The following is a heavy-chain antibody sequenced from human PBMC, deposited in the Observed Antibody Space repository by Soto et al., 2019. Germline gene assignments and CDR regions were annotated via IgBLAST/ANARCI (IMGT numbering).Heavy chain of an antibody. D-gene: IGHD6-19*01. CDR3: ARTHKSIAVGAFDI. CDR2: IWYDGSNE. V-gene: IGHV3-33*01. Sequence: QVQLVESGGGVVQPGRSLRLSCAASGFTFSDYGMHWVRQAPGKGLEWVAVIWYDGSNEYYADSVKGRFTVSRDSSKNIVYLQMISLRAEDTAVYYCARTHKSIAVGAFDIWGQGTMVTVSS. CDR1: GFTFSDYG. J-gene: IGHJ3*02.